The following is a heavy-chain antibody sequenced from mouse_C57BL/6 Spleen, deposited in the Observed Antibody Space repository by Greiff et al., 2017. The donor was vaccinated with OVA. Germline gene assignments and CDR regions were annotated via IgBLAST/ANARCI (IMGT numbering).Heavy chain of an antibody. V-gene: IGHV3-1*01. D-gene: IGHD1-1*01. J-gene: IGHJ1*03. CDR3: ARESHYYGSSLGYFDV. Sequence: EVQLQESGPGMVKPSQSLSLTCTVTGYSITSGYDWHWIRHFPGNKLEWMGYISYSGSTNYNPSLKSRISITHAPSTNHSFLKLNSVTTEDTATEYCARESHYYGSSLGYFDVWGTGTTVTVSS. CDR1: GYSITSGYD. CDR2: ISYSGST.